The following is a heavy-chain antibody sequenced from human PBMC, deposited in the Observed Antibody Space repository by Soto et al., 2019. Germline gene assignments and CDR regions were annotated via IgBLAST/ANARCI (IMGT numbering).Heavy chain of an antibody. J-gene: IGHJ6*02. D-gene: IGHD3-16*02. V-gene: IGHV5-10-1*01. CDR3: AGHEVIGYYYYGMDV. CDR1: GYSFTSYW. Sequence: GESLKISCKGSGYSFTSYWISWVRQMPGKGLEWMGRIDPSDSYTNYSPSFQGHVTISADKSISTAYLQWSSLKASDTAMYYCAGHEVIGYYYYGMDVWGQGTTVTVSS. CDR2: IDPSDSYT.